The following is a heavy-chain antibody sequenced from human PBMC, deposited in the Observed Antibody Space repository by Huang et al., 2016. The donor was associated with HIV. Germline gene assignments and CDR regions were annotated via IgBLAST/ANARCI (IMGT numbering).Heavy chain of an antibody. CDR2: IKSKAYGGTT. CDR1: EFTFSDYA. J-gene: IGHJ6*03. V-gene: IGHV3-49*03. CDR3: LIYSHMDV. Sequence: GESGGGLVHPGRSLRLSCTASEFTFSDYAMSWFRQAPGKGLVWVGLIKSKAYGGTTQYASSVKDRFIISRDDSKGTAYLQMNSLRTEDTAVYYCLIYSHMDVWGKGTTVSVSS.